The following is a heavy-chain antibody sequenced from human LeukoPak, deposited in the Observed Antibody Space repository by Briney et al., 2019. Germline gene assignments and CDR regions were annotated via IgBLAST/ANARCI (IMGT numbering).Heavy chain of an antibody. J-gene: IGHJ4*02. D-gene: IGHD3-10*01. CDR3: ARQDPYGSGISPLDY. CDR1: GYTFTGYY. V-gene: IGHV1-69*05. CDR2: IIPIFGTA. Sequence: ASVKVSCKTSGYTFTGYYMHWLRQAPGQGLEWMGRIIPIFGTANYAQKFQGRVTITTDESTSTAYMELSSLRSEDTAVYYCARQDPYGSGISPLDYWGQGTLVTVSS.